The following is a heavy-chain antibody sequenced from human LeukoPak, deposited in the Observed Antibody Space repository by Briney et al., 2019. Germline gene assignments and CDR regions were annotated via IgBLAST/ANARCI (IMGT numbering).Heavy chain of an antibody. D-gene: IGHD2-2*01. Sequence: SETLSLTCAVYGGSFSGYYWSWIRQPPGKGLEWIGEINHSGSTNYNPSLKSRVTISVDTSKNQFSLKLSSVTAADTAVYYCARGLSDCSSNSCRATSFDYWGQGTLVTVSS. CDR2: INHSGST. CDR3: ARGLSDCSSNSCRATSFDY. V-gene: IGHV4-34*01. J-gene: IGHJ4*02. CDR1: GGSFSGYY.